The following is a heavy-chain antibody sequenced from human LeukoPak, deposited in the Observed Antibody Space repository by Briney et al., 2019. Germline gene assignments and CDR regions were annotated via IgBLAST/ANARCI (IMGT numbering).Heavy chain of an antibody. CDR1: GGSISNYY. CDR3: ARGRGPYYFDY. Sequence: SETLSLACTVSGGSISNYYWSWIRQPPGKGLEWIGYIYSSGSPNYNPSLKSRVTISVDTSKSQFSLKLSSVTAADTAVYYCARGRGPYYFDYWGQGTLVTVSS. V-gene: IGHV4-59*01. CDR2: IYSSGSP. J-gene: IGHJ4*02. D-gene: IGHD3-10*01.